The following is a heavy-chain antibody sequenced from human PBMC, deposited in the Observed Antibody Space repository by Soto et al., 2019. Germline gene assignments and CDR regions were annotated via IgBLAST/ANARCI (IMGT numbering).Heavy chain of an antibody. D-gene: IGHD3-3*01. CDR3: ARGSITIFGVVIPPPYYYGMDV. V-gene: IGHV4-34*01. Sequence: PSETLSLTCAVYVGSFIGYYWSWIRQPPGKGLEWIGEINHSGSTNYNPSLKSRVTISVDTSKNQFSLKLSSVTAADTAVYYCARGSITIFGVVIPPPYYYGMDVWGQGTTVTVSS. CDR1: VGSFIGYY. CDR2: INHSGST. J-gene: IGHJ6*02.